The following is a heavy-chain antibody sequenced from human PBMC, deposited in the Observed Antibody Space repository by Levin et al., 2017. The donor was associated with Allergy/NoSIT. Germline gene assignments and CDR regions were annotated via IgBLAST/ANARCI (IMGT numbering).Heavy chain of an antibody. CDR3: ARRQPYDILTGYYYGMDV. J-gene: IGHJ6*02. D-gene: IGHD3-9*01. Sequence: KVSCKGSGYSFTSYWISWVRQMPGKGLEWMGRIDPSDSYTNYSPSFQGHVTISADKSISTAYLQWSSLKASDTAMYYCARRQPYDILTGYYYGMDVWGQGTTVTVSS. CDR1: GYSFTSYW. V-gene: IGHV5-10-1*01. CDR2: IDPSDSYT.